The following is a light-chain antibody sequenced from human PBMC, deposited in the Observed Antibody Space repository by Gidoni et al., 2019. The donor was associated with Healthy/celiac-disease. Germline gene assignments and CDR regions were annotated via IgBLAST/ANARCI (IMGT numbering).Light chain of an antibody. J-gene: IGLJ1*01. Sequence: SYELTQPLSVSVALGQTARITCGGNIIGSKNVHWYQQKPGQAPVLVIYRDSNRPSGIPERFSGSNSGNTATLTISRAQAGDEADYYCQVWDSSTGVFGTGTKVTVL. V-gene: IGLV3-9*01. CDR1: IIGSKN. CDR3: QVWDSSTGV. CDR2: RDS.